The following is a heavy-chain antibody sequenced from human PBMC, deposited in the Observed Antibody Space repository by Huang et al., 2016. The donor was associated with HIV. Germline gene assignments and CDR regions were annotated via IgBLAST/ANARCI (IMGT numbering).Heavy chain of an antibody. Sequence: QVHLQESGPGLVKPSETLSLICTVSGVSPRTYFWRGIRQPAGKGPECIARMDQSGDTKSNPSLRSRVTMSVDTSKNQLSLRLTSVTAADTAVYYCAREDRNAFDIWGQGIMVIVSS. CDR1: GVSPRTYF. V-gene: IGHV4-4*07. CDR3: AREDRNAFDI. CDR2: MDQSGDT. J-gene: IGHJ3*02.